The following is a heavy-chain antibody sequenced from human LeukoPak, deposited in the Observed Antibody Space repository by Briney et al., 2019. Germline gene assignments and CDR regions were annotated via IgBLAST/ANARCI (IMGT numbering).Heavy chain of an antibody. CDR2: ISYDGSNK. D-gene: IGHD2-2*01. V-gene: IGHV3-30*18. CDR1: GFTFSSYG. CDR3: AKETLYCSSTSCYSYFDY. J-gene: IGHJ4*02. Sequence: GRSLRLSCAASGFTFSSYGMHWVRQAPGKGLEWVPVISYDGSNKYYADSVKGRFTISRDNSKNTLYLQMNSLRAEDTAVYYCAKETLYCSSTSCYSYFDYWGQGTLVTVSS.